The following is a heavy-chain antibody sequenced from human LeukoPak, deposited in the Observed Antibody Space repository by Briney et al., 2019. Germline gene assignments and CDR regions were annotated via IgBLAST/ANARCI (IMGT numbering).Heavy chain of an antibody. J-gene: IGHJ6*02. Sequence: SQTLSLTCTVSGGSISSYSWSWIPQPPGKGLERIGYISYRGSANYNPSLKSRVTISVDTSKNQCSLKLSSVTAADTAVYYCARMYYYGSGSYFYYYYGMDVWGQGTTVTVSS. CDR1: GGSISSYS. CDR3: ARMYYYGSGSYFYYYYGMDV. D-gene: IGHD3-10*01. V-gene: IGHV4-59*01. CDR2: ISYRGSA.